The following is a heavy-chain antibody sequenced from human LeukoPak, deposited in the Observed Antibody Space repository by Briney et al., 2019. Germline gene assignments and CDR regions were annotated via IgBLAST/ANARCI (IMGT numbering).Heavy chain of an antibody. CDR3: ARGTGVSIFRPMDV. Sequence: GGSLRLSCAASGFTFSSFPMHWVRQAPGKGLEWVAVISYDGSNKYYADSVKGRFTISRDNSKNTLYLQMNSLRAEDTAVYYCARGTGVSIFRPMDVWGQGTTVTVSS. D-gene: IGHD3-3*01. CDR2: ISYDGSNK. CDR1: GFTFSSFP. V-gene: IGHV3-30*04. J-gene: IGHJ6*02.